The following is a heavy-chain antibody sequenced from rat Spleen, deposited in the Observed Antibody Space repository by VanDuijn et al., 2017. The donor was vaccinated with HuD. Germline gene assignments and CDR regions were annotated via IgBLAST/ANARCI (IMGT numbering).Heavy chain of an antibody. V-gene: IGHV5-22*01. Sequence: EVQLVESGGGLVQPGRSMKLSCGVSGFTFSDYYMAWVRQAPKKGLEWVATINYEGSSTYYGDSVKGRFTISRDNAKSTLYLQMNSLRSEDTATYYCARDRETTRAYYFDYWGQGVMVTVSS. D-gene: IGHD1-4*01. CDR3: ARDRETTRAYYFDY. J-gene: IGHJ2*01. CDR2: INYEGSST. CDR1: GFTFSDYY.